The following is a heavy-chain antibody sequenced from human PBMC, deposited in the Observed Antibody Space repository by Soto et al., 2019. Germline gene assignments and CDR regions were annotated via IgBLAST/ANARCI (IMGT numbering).Heavy chain of an antibody. CDR3: ARGIVVEMATYGMDV. J-gene: IGHJ6*02. CDR1: GYTFTSYY. V-gene: IGHV1-69*01. D-gene: IGHD5-12*01. Sequence: QVQLVQSGAEVKKPGASVKVSCKASGYTFTSYYMHWVRQAPGQGLEWMGGIIPIFGTANYAQKFQGRVTITADESTSTAYMELSSLRSEDTAVYYCARGIVVEMATYGMDVWGQGTTVTVSS. CDR2: IIPIFGTA.